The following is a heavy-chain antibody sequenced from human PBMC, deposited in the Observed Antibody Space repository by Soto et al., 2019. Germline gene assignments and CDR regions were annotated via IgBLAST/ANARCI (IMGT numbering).Heavy chain of an antibody. CDR1: GYTFSNYW. D-gene: IGHD3-16*01. J-gene: IGHJ6*02. CDR2: IYPGDSDT. Sequence: PGESLKISCKGSGYTFSNYWIDWVRQMPGKGLEWMGIIYPGDSDTRYSPSFQGQVTISVDKSITTAYLQWSSLKASDTAMYYCARRGRGIGGYSYGMDVWGQGTTVTVS. CDR3: ARRGRGIGGYSYGMDV. V-gene: IGHV5-51*01.